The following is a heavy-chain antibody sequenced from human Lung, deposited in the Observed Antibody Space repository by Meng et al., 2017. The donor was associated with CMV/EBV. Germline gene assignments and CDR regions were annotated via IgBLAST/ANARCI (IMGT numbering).Heavy chain of an antibody. V-gene: IGHV1-69*13. CDR2: IIPMFGTT. D-gene: IGHD3-22*01. J-gene: IGHJ4*02. CDR3: ARHAEDYYDSRDFSPYAH. Sequence: SVKVSXKASGGTFSTYVFSWVRQAPGQGLEWLGGIIPMFGTTNYAQKFQGRLTIKADDSTRTAYMDLSSLTSEDTAVYYCARHAEDYYDSRDFSPYAHWGQGNXVNGAS. CDR1: GGTFSTYV.